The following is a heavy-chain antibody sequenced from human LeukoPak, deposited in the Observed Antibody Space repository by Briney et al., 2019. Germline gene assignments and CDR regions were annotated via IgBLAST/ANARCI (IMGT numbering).Heavy chain of an antibody. D-gene: IGHD3-22*01. V-gene: IGHV4-4*07. CDR2: IYTSGST. CDR1: GGSLSSYY. CDR3: ARDGFGDYYDSSGYSVFDY. Sequence: SETLFLTCTVSGGSLSSYYWSWIRQPAGKGLEWIGRIYTSGSTNYNPSLKSRVTMSVDTSKNQFSLKLSSVTAADTAVYYCARDGFGDYYDSSGYSVFDYWGQGTLVTVSS. J-gene: IGHJ4*02.